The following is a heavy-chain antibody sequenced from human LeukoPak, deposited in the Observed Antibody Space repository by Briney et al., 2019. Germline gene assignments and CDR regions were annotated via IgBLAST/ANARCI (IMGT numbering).Heavy chain of an antibody. D-gene: IGHD4-17*01. CDR2: IWYDGSNK. CDR1: GFTFSSYG. J-gene: IGHJ4*02. Sequence: GGSLRLSCAASGFTFSSYGMHWVRQAPGKGLEWAAVIWYDGSNKYYADSVKGRFTISRDNSKNTLYLQMNSQRAEDTAVYYCAKDPTTEPFVWGQGTLVTVSS. CDR3: AKDPTTEPFV. V-gene: IGHV3-33*06.